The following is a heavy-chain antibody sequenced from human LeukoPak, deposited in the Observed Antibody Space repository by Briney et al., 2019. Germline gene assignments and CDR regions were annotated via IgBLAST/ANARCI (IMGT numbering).Heavy chain of an antibody. CDR1: GFTFDDYG. Sequence: GGSLRLSCAASGFTFDDYGMSWVRQAPGKGLEWVSGINWNGGSTGYADSVKGRFTISRDNAKNSLCLQMNSLRAEDTALYYCARDRGYSYGYLVDYWGQGTLVTVSS. CDR3: ARDRGYSYGYLVDY. V-gene: IGHV3-20*04. J-gene: IGHJ4*02. D-gene: IGHD5-18*01. CDR2: INWNGGST.